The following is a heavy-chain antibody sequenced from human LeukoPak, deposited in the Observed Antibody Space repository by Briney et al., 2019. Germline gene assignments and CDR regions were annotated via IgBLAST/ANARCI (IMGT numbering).Heavy chain of an antibody. CDR1: GYIQRRYC. V-gene: IGHV3-74*01. CDR2: IGTDGTTT. CDR3: VRTSAGRIHDFLY. Sequence: GGSLRLFCAASGYIQRRYCTQWLRQAPGKGLVWVSRIGTDGTTTRYADFVRGRFTISRDNAKSILYLQMNSLRADDTAVYYCVRTSAGRIHDFLYWGQGTLVTVSS. J-gene: IGHJ4*02. D-gene: IGHD6-13*01.